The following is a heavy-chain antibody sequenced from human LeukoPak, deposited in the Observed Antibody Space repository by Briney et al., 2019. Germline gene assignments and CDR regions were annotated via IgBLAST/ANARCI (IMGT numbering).Heavy chain of an antibody. CDR2: ISSSSSYI. Sequence: GGSLRLSCAASGFTFSSYSMNWVRQAPGKGLEWVSSISSSSSYIYYADSVKGRFTISRDNAKNSLYLQMNSLRAEDTAVYYCARDLGDYGNAFDIWGQGTMVTVSS. J-gene: IGHJ3*02. D-gene: IGHD4-17*01. V-gene: IGHV3-21*01. CDR3: ARDLGDYGNAFDI. CDR1: GFTFSSYS.